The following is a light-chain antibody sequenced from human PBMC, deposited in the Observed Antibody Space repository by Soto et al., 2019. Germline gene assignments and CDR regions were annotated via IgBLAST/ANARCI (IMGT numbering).Light chain of an antibody. CDR3: QSYDSSLSAPYV. CDR1: SSNIGAGYD. V-gene: IGLV1-40*01. CDR2: GNS. Sequence: QLVLTQPPSVSGAPGQRVTISCTGSSSNIGAGYDVHWYQKLPGTAPKLLIYGNSNRPSGVPDRFSGSKSGTSASLAITGLQAEDEADYDCQSYDSSLSAPYVFGTGTKVTVL. J-gene: IGLJ1*01.